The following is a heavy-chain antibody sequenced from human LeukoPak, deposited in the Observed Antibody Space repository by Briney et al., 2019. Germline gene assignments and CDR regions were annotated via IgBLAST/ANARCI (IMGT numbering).Heavy chain of an antibody. V-gene: IGHV4-31*03. Sequence: SETLSLTCTVSGGSISSGGYYWSWIRQHPGKGLEWIVYIYYSGSTYYNPSLKSRVTISVDTSKNQFSLKLSSVTAADTAVYYCARGADVDNFWSGFLGWFDPWGQGTLVTVSS. J-gene: IGHJ5*02. CDR3: ARGADVDNFWSGFLGWFDP. D-gene: IGHD3-3*01. CDR2: IYYSGST. CDR1: GGSISSGGYY.